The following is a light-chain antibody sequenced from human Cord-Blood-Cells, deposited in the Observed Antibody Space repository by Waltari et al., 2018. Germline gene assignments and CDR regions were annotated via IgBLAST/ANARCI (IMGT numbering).Light chain of an antibody. CDR1: QSISSY. CDR2: AAS. V-gene: IGKV1-39*01. CDR3: QQSYSTPFT. Sequence: DIQMTQSPSSLSASVGDRVTIICRASQSISSYLNWYQQKPGKAPKLLIYAASSLQSGVPSRFSGSGSGTDFTLTFSSLQPEDFATYYCQQSYSTPFTFGPGTKVDIK. J-gene: IGKJ3*01.